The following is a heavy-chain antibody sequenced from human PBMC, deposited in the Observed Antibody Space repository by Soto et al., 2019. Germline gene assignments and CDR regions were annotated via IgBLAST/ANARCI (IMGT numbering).Heavy chain of an antibody. Sequence: ASVKVSGKASGYTFTSYGISWVRQAPGQGLEWMGWISAYNGNTNYAQKLQGRVTMTTDTSTSTAYMELRSLRSDDTAVYYCARDIAVAGTIGAFDICGQGTMVTVSS. CDR2: ISAYNGNT. CDR1: GYTFTSYG. V-gene: IGHV1-18*01. D-gene: IGHD6-19*01. CDR3: ARDIAVAGTIGAFDI. J-gene: IGHJ3*02.